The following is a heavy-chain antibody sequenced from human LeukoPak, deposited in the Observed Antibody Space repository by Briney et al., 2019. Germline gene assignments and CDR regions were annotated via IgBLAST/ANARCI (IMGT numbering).Heavy chain of an antibody. CDR3: ARDYYDSGSYGGISFDY. CDR2: INNHDGNT. D-gene: IGHD3-10*01. Sequence: GGTLRLSCAASGFNFRKYVMTWVRQAPGKGLEWVSGINNHDGNTYNADSVKGRFFISRDDSKSTLYLQMNSLRAEDMAVYYCARDYYDSGSYGGISFDYWGQGTLVTVSS. CDR1: GFNFRKYV. V-gene: IGHV3-23*01. J-gene: IGHJ4*02.